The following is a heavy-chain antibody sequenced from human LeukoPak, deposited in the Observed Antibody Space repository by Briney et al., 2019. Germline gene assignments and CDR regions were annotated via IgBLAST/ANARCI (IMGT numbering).Heavy chain of an antibody. V-gene: IGHV5-51*01. D-gene: IGHD3-22*01. J-gene: IGHJ4*02. CDR3: ARDATIGSSGYYYGY. CDR2: IYPGDSDT. CDR1: GYSFTSYW. Sequence: GESLKISCKGFGYSFTSYWIGWVRQMPGKGLEWMGIIYPGDSDTRYSPSFQGQVTISADKSISTAYLQWSSLKASDTAMYYCARDATIGSSGYYYGYWGQGTLVTVSS.